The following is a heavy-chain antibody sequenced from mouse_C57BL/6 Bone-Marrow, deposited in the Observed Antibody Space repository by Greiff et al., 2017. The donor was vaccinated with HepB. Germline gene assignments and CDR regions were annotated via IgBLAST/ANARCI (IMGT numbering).Heavy chain of an antibody. CDR2: IYPGDGDT. Sequence: VQLQQSGPELVKPGASVKISCKASGYAFSSSWMNWVKQRPGKGLEWIGRIYPGDGDTNYNGKFKGKATLTADKSSSTAYMQLSSLTSEDSAVYFCARWGNYYGRGFDYWGQGTTLTVSS. V-gene: IGHV1-82*01. D-gene: IGHD1-1*01. J-gene: IGHJ2*01. CDR3: ARWGNYYGRGFDY. CDR1: GYAFSSSW.